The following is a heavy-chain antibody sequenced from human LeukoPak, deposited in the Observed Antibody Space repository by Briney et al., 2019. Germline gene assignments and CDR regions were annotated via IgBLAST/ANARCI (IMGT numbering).Heavy chain of an antibody. J-gene: IGHJ6*02. CDR3: ARDSVAGRDLWYYYGMDV. CDR1: GFTFSDYY. D-gene: IGHD6-19*01. CDR2: ISSSGSTI. Sequence: GGSLRLSCAASGFTFSDYYMSWIRQAPGKGLEWVSYISSSGSTIYYADSVKGRFTISRDNAKNSLYLQMNSLRAEDTAVYYCARDSVAGRDLWYYYGMDVWGQGTTVTVS. V-gene: IGHV3-11*01.